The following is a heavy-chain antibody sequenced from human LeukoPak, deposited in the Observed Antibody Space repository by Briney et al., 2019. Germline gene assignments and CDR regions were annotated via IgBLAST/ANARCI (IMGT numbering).Heavy chain of an antibody. CDR1: GGTFSSYA. V-gene: IGHV1-69*06. Sequence: ASVKVSCKASGGTFSSYAISWVRQAPGQGLEWMGGIIPIFGTANYAQKFQGRVTITADKSTSTAYMELSSLRSEDTAVYYCARGVTKPSYYYYYMDVWGKGTTVTISS. CDR3: ARGVTKPSYYYYYMDV. CDR2: IIPIFGTA. J-gene: IGHJ6*03. D-gene: IGHD3-3*01.